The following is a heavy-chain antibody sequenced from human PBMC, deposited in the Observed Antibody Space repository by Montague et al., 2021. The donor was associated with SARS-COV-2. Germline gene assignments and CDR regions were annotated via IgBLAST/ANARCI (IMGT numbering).Heavy chain of an antibody. Sequence: SETLSLTCAVYGGSFSGYYWSWIRQPPGKGLEWIGEIDHSGSTNYNPSLKSRLTLSVDTSKNQFSLKLSSVTAADTAVYYCARGRVGLTMIVVGVAGGGCYFDIWGRGTMVTVSS. D-gene: IGHD3-22*01. CDR1: GGSFSGYY. CDR2: IDHSGST. V-gene: IGHV4-34*01. CDR3: ARGRVGLTMIVVGVAGGGCYFDI. J-gene: IGHJ3*02.